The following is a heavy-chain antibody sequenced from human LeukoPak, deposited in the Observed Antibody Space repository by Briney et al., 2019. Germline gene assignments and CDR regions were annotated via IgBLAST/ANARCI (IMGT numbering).Heavy chain of an antibody. CDR2: ISYDGSNK. V-gene: IGHV3-30*18. CDR1: GFTFSSYG. D-gene: IGHD3-16*01. Sequence: PGGSLRLSCAASGFTFSSYGMHWVRQAPGKGLEWVAVISYDGSNKYYADSVKGRFTISRDNSKNTLYLQMNSLRAEDTAVYYCAKERRGYYFDYWGQGTLVTVSS. J-gene: IGHJ4*02. CDR3: AKERRGYYFDY.